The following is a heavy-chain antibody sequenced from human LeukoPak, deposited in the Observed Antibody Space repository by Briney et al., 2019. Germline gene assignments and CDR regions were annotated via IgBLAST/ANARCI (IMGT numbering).Heavy chain of an antibody. CDR2: IGGSGTRT. CDR1: GFTFTTYG. CDR3: AKDSGWILFDD. V-gene: IGHV3-23*01. D-gene: IGHD2-2*03. Sequence: GGTLRLSCSASGFTFTTYGMNWVRQAPGKGLEWVSGIGGSGTRTYYADSVKGRFTISRDNSKNTLYMQMNSLRDEDTAVYYCAKDSGWILFDDWGQGTLVTVSS. J-gene: IGHJ4*02.